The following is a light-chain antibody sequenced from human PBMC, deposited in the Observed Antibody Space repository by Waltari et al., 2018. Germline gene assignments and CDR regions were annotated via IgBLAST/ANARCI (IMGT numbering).Light chain of an antibody. CDR2: AVN. CDR1: SCDVGVWPY. Sequence: QSALAQPASVSGSPGQPITLSSTGTSCDVGVWPYFSWYQQHPGKAPKLLIYAVNKRPSGVSTRFSGSKSGNTASLTISGLQGEDEADYYCGSHTSGSTWVFGGGTKVTVL. CDR3: GSHTSGSTWV. J-gene: IGLJ3*02. V-gene: IGLV2-14*03.